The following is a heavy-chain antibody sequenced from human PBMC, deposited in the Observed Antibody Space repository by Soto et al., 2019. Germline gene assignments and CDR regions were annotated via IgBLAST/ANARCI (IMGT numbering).Heavy chain of an antibody. CDR2: IYSGGST. CDR3: AREAKRIAAAGTGDVDY. Sequence: EVPLVESGGGLVQPGGSLRLSCAASGFTVSSNYMSWVRQAPGKGLEWVSVIYSGGSTYYADSVKGRFTISRDNSKNTRYLQMNSMRAEDTAVYYCAREAKRIAAAGTGDVDYWGQGTLVTVSS. V-gene: IGHV3-66*01. CDR1: GFTVSSNY. D-gene: IGHD6-13*01. J-gene: IGHJ4*02.